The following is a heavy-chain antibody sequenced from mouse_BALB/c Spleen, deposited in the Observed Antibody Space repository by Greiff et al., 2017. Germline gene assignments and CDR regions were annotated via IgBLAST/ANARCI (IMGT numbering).Heavy chain of an antibody. D-gene: IGHD2-4*01. CDR1: GYTFTSYW. CDR2: IYPGSGST. J-gene: IGHJ2*01. Sequence: LQQPGSELVRPGASVKLSCKASGYTFTSYWMHWVKQRHGQGLEWIGNIYPGSGSTNYDEKFKSKGTLTVDTSSSTAYMHLSSLTSEDSAVYYCTVYYDYDGISYWGQGTTLTVSS. V-gene: IGHV1S22*01. CDR3: TVYYDYDGISY.